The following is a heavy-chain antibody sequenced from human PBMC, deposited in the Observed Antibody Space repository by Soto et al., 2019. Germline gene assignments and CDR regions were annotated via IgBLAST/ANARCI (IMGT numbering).Heavy chain of an antibody. CDR1: GGTFSSYA. V-gene: IGHV1-69*13. J-gene: IGHJ6*02. Sequence: SVKVSCKASGGTFSSYAISWVRQAPGQGLEWMGGIIPIFGTANYAQKFQGRVTITADESTSTAYMELSSLRSEDTAVYYCARASVIGGLRGGVLQYQDYYYGMDVCGQGTTVTVYS. CDR2: IIPIFGTA. CDR3: ARASVIGGLRGGVLQYQDYYYGMDV. D-gene: IGHD2-15*01.